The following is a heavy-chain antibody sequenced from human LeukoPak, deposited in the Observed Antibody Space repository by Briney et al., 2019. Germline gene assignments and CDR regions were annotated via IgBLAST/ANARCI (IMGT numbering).Heavy chain of an antibody. Sequence: SETLSLTCTVSGGSISSSSYYWGWIRQPPGKGLEWIGNIYYSGSTYYNPSLKSRVTISLDTSKNQFSLKLSSVTAADTAVYYCATTVTTLYYMDVWGKGTTVTVSS. CDR2: IYYSGST. D-gene: IGHD4-17*01. CDR3: ATTVTTLYYMDV. CDR1: GGSISSSSYY. V-gene: IGHV4-39*07. J-gene: IGHJ6*03.